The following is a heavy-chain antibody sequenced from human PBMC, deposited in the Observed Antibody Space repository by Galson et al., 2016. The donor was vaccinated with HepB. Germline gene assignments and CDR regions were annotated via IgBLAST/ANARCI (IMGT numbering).Heavy chain of an antibody. D-gene: IGHD3-16*01. Sequence: SVKVSCKASGYHFLNYGISWVRQAPGQGLEWMGWISTYNGNTKSEQKVQDRLTMTTDTSTGTGHMDLRSLTSEDTAVYYCATYDVSLGNSIAFDFWGQGTLVTVSS. CDR3: ATYDVSLGNSIAFDF. CDR2: ISTYNGNT. V-gene: IGHV1-18*01. J-gene: IGHJ4*02. CDR1: GYHFLNYG.